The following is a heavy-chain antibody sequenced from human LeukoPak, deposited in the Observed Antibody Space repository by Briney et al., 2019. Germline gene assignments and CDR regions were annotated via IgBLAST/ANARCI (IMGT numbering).Heavy chain of an antibody. CDR2: VSDSGGGT. CDR1: GFTFSSYA. Sequence: GGSLRLSCAASGFTFSSYAMTWVRQSPGKGLEWVSSVSDSGGGTYYADSVKGRFTISRDNSKNTLYLQMNSLRVEDTALYFCAKGLTAAYYFDYWGQGTLVTVPS. CDR3: AKGLTAAYYFDY. V-gene: IGHV3-23*01. D-gene: IGHD2-21*02. J-gene: IGHJ4*02.